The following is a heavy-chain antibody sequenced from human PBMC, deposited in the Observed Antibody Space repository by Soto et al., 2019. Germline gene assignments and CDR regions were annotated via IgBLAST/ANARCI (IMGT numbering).Heavy chain of an antibody. CDR2: MNPNSGNT. CDR1: GYTFTCYD. J-gene: IGHJ4*02. CDR3: ARGYGVAGSY. Sequence: ASVKVSCKASGYTFTCYDSNWVRQATGQGREWMGWMNPNSGNTGYAQKFQGRVTMTRNTSISTAYMELSSLRSEDTAVYYCARGYGVAGSYWGQGTLVTVSS. D-gene: IGHD6-19*01. V-gene: IGHV1-8*01.